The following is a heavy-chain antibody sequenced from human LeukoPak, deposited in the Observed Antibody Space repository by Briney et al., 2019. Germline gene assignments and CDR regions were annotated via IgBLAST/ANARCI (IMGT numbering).Heavy chain of an antibody. CDR3: ASTGGSLNAFDI. Sequence: ASVKVSCKASGGTFSSYAISWVRQAPGQGLEWMGGIIPIFGTANYAQKFQGRVTITADESTSTAYMELSSLRSEDTAVYYCASTGGSLNAFDIWGQGTMVTVSS. CDR1: GGTFSSYA. J-gene: IGHJ3*02. CDR2: IIPIFGTA. D-gene: IGHD1-26*01. V-gene: IGHV1-69*13.